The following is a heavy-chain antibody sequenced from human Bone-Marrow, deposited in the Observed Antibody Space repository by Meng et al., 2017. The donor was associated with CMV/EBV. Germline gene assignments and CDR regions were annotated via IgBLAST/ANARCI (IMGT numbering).Heavy chain of an antibody. Sequence: LTFSSYGMIWVRQAPGTGLEWLSSITSSSAFIYYADSVKGRFTISRDNAKNSLYLQMNSLRAEDTAVYYCARDYVRTAMVTRYYFDNWGQGTLVTVSS. CDR3: ARDYVRTAMVTRYYFDN. D-gene: IGHD2-21*02. CDR1: LTFSSYG. CDR2: ITSSSAFI. J-gene: IGHJ4*02. V-gene: IGHV3-21*01.